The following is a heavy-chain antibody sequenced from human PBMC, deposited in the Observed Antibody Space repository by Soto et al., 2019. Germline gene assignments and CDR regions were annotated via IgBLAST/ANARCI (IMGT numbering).Heavy chain of an antibody. CDR3: TGANVSGLPKDAFDI. D-gene: IGHD3-3*01. CDR1: GFTFSNAW. V-gene: IGHV3-15*07. Sequence: GGSLRLSCAASGFTFSNAWMNWVRQAPGKGLEWVGRIKSKTDGGTTDYAAPVKGRFTISRDDSKNTLYLQMNSLKTEDTAVYYCTGANVSGLPKDAFDIWGQGTMVTVSS. CDR2: IKSKTDGGTT. J-gene: IGHJ3*02.